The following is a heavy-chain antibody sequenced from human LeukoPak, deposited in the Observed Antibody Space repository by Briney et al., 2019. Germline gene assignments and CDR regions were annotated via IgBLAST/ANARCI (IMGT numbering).Heavy chain of an antibody. J-gene: IGHJ5*02. CDR1: GFTFSTYT. CDR3: AKKRGGLDP. V-gene: IGHV3-30-3*02. CDR2: VSYDGTNK. D-gene: IGHD2-15*01. Sequence: GGSLRLSCAASGFTFSTYTMHWVRQAPGKGLEWVAFVSYDGTNKNYADSVKGRFTISRDNSNNTLYLQMNSLRAEDTALYYCAKKRGGLDPWGQGTLVTVSS.